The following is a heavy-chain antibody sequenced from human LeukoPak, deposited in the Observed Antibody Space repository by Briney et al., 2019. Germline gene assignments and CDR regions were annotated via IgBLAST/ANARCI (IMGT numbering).Heavy chain of an antibody. CDR1: GFTFDDYG. V-gene: IGHV3-20*04. CDR2: INWNGGST. J-gene: IGHJ4*02. D-gene: IGHD2-15*01. Sequence: PGGSLRLSCAASGFTFDDYGMSWVRQAPGKGLEWVSGINWNGGSTGYADSVKGRFTISRDNAKNSLYLQMNSLRAEDTALYYCAKGEVVVAATNFDYWGQGTLVTVSS. CDR3: AKGEVVVAATNFDY.